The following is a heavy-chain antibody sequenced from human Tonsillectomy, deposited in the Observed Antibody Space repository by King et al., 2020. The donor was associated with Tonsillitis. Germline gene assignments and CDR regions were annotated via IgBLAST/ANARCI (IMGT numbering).Heavy chain of an antibody. CDR1: GFTFSDYY. CDR2: ISSSGTYT. Sequence: QVQLVESGGGLVKPGGSLRLYCAASGFTFSDYYMSWIRQAPGKGMEWVSYISSSGTYTNYADSVKGRFTISRDNAKNSLYLQMNSLRAEDTAVYYCARDGRWGSSGLLDSWGQGTLVTVSS. CDR3: ARDGRWGSSGLLDS. D-gene: IGHD3-22*01. V-gene: IGHV3-11*06. J-gene: IGHJ4*02.